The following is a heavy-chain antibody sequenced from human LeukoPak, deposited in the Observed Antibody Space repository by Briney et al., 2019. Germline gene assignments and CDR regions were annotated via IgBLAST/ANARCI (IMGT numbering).Heavy chain of an antibody. CDR1: GFTFSSYG. CDR2: ISYDGSNK. D-gene: IGHD4-23*01. Sequence: GGSLRLSCAASGFTFSSYGMHWVRQAPGKGLEWVAVISYDGSNKYYADSVKGRFTISRDKSKNTLYLQMNSLRADVTAVYYCAKDLLRWSFDYWGQGTLVTVSS. V-gene: IGHV3-30*18. CDR3: AKDLLRWSFDY. J-gene: IGHJ4*02.